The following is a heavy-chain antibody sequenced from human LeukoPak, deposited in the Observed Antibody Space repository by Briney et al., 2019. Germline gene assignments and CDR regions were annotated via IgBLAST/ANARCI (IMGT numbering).Heavy chain of an antibody. Sequence: ASVKVSCKASGYNLTIYTVTWVRQAPGQGLEWMGWVNSNTGKPTYARGFTGRYVFSLDTSVSTAFLQITSLKAEDTAVYYCARISRPDSLHSFQYYMDVWGSGTTVTVSS. CDR2: VNSNTGKP. CDR1: GYNLTIYT. CDR3: ARISRPDSLHSFQYYMDV. J-gene: IGHJ6*03. D-gene: IGHD1-14*01. V-gene: IGHV7-4-1*02.